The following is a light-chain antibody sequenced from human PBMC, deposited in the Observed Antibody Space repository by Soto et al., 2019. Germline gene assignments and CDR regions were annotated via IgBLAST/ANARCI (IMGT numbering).Light chain of an antibody. CDR2: EVD. CDR1: TSDVAYYDL. J-gene: IGLJ2*01. Sequence: QSALTQPASVSGSPGQSITISCAGTTSDVAYYDLVSWYQQHPGRAPKLLIYEVDKRPSGVPDRFSGSKSGNTASLTVSGLQAEDEADYYCSSYARNRDILFGGGTKVTVL. CDR3: SSYARNRDIL. V-gene: IGLV2-14*02.